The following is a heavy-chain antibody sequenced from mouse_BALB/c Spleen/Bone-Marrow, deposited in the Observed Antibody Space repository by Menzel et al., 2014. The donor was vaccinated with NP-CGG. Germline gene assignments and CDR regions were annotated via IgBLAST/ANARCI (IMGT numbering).Heavy chain of an antibody. D-gene: IGHD1-2*01. CDR2: INPASSTI. V-gene: IGHV4-1*02. CDR1: GFDFSSYW. CDR3: AKNYYYGYVAY. Sequence: DVQLQESGGGLVQPGGSLKLSCAASGFDFSSYWMTWVRQAPGKGLEWIGEINPASSTINYTPSLKDKFIISRDNAKNTLYLQMSKVRSEDTALYYCAKNYYYGYVAYWGQGTLVTVSA. J-gene: IGHJ3*01.